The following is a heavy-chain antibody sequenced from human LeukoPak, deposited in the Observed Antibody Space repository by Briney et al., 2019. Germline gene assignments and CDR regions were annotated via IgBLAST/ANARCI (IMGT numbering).Heavy chain of an antibody. Sequence: SETLSLTCTVSGGSIISIGYFWGWIRQPPGKGLEWIGTIFHSGSTYYNASLKSRVTMSVDTSKNLFSLKLSSVTAADTAVYYCARRSTAGEWFDPWGQGTLVTVSS. D-gene: IGHD3-16*01. CDR1: GGSIISIGYF. CDR2: IFHSGST. V-gene: IGHV4-39*01. J-gene: IGHJ5*02. CDR3: ARRSTAGEWFDP.